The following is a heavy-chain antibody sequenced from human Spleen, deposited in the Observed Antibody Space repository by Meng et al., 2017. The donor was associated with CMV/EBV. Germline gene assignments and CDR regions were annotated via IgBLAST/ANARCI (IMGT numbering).Heavy chain of an antibody. Sequence: GESLKISCTASGFTFGDYGMNWVRQSPGKGLKWVGFIRSKGYGGTTDYAASVKGRFIISRDDSESIAYLQMNSLKTEDTGVYYCIRGCSCATCHELGYYSYDMDVWGQGTTVTVSS. D-gene: IGHD2-15*01. CDR2: IRSKGYGGTT. J-gene: IGHJ6*02. V-gene: IGHV3-49*04. CDR3: IRGCSCATCHELGYYSYDMDV. CDR1: GFTFGDYG.